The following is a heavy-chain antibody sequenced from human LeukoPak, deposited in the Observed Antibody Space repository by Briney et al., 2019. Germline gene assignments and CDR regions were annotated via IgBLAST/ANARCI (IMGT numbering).Heavy chain of an antibody. CDR1: GFSFGGYA. CDR3: AKGYRSYRSAYLDY. V-gene: IGHV3-23*01. CDR2: ISGSGAST. J-gene: IGHJ4*02. Sequence: GGTLRLSCAVSGFSFGGYAMSWVRQAPGKGLEWVSGISGSGASTNYADSVKGRFTTSRDNSMHTVHLQIHSLRAEHTAVYYCAKGYRSYRSAYLDYWGQGALVTVSS. D-gene: IGHD3-16*02.